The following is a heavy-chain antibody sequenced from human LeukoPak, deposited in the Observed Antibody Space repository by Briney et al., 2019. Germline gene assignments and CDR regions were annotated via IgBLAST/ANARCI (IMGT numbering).Heavy chain of an antibody. CDR3: ARVDTAMVKDY. CDR2: IYYSGST. V-gene: IGHV4-61*01. J-gene: IGHJ4*02. Sequence: SETLSLTCTVSGGSVSSGSYYWSWIRQPPGKGLEWIGYIYYSGSTNYNPSLKSRVTISVDTSKNQFSLKLSSVTAADMAVYYCARVDTAMVKDYWGQGTLVTVSS. CDR1: GGSVSSGSYY. D-gene: IGHD5-18*01.